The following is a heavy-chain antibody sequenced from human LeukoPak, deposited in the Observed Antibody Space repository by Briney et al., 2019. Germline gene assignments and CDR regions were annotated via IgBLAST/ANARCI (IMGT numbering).Heavy chain of an antibody. Sequence: SETLSLTCTVSGGSISHYYWSWIRQSPGKGLEWIGYIYYSGTTNYNPSLKGRVTISVDTSRNQFSLQLRPVTAADTAVYYCAREDPQTTVPEGMDVWGQGTTVIVSS. CDR3: AREDPQTTVPEGMDV. D-gene: IGHD4-17*01. J-gene: IGHJ6*02. CDR2: IYYSGTT. CDR1: GGSISHYY. V-gene: IGHV4-59*01.